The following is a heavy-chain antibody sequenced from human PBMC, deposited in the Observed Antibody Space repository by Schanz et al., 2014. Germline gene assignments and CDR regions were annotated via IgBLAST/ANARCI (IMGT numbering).Heavy chain of an antibody. CDR1: GYTFTNYG. D-gene: IGHD3-22*01. CDR2: IIPIFGIT. CDR3: AREVRIYDRGCIDA. V-gene: IGHV1-69*04. J-gene: IGHJ5*01. Sequence: QVQLMQFGAEVKKPGASVKVSCKASGYTFTNYGINWVRQAPGQGLEWMGTIIPIFGITNYAQKFQGRVTITADKASDTADMKLRSRRSEDAAVYYCAREVRIYDRGCIDAWGQGTLVTVSS.